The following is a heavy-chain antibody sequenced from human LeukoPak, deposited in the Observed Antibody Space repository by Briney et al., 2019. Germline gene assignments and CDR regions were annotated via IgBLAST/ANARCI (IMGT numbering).Heavy chain of an antibody. J-gene: IGHJ6*03. V-gene: IGHV3-20*04. CDR1: GFTFDDYA. CDR2: INWNGGST. Sequence: GGSLRLSCAASGFTFDDYAMHWVRQAPGKGLEWVSGINWNGGSTGYADSVKGRFTISRDNAKNSLYLQMNSLRAGDTALYYCARVGPSYGSGSYYNYYYYMDVWGKGTTVTVSS. D-gene: IGHD3-10*01. CDR3: ARVGPSYGSGSYYNYYYYMDV.